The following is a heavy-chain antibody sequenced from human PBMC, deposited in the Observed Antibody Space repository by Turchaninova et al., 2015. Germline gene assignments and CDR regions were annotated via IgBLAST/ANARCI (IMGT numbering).Heavy chain of an antibody. CDR1: GYSISSGYD. V-gene: IGHV4-38-2*01. CDR2: IYHSGST. Sequence: QVQLQESGPGRAKPSETLSLTSAFSGYSISSGYDWGGLRQPPGKGLECIGSIYHSGSTYYNPSLKSRVTISVDTSKNQFSLKLSSVTAADTAVYYCARNGVLRYFDWHWGQGTLVTVSS. CDR3: ARNGVLRYFDWH. J-gene: IGHJ4*02. D-gene: IGHD3-9*01.